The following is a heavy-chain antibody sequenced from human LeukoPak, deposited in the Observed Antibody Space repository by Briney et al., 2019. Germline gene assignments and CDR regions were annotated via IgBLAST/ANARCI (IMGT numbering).Heavy chain of an antibody. V-gene: IGHV3-74*01. J-gene: IGHJ5*01. Sequence: GGSLGLSCAASGFTFSSYWMHWVRQAPGKGLMWVSRINGDGSSTSYADSVKGRFTISRDNAKNTLYLQMNSLRADDTAVYYCARRYCSSTSCVNWFDSWGQGTLVTVSS. D-gene: IGHD2-2*01. CDR2: INGDGSST. CDR1: GFTFSSYW. CDR3: ARRYCSSTSCVNWFDS.